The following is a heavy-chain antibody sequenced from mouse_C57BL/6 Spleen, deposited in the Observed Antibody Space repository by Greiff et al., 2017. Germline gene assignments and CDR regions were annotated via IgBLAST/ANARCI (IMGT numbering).Heavy chain of an antibody. CDR2: IHPNSGST. J-gene: IGHJ3*01. Sequence: QVQLKQPGAELVKPGASVKLSCKASGYTFTSYWMHWVKQRPGQGLEWIGMIHPNSGSTNYNEKFKSKATLTVNKSYSTAYMQLSSLTAEDSAVDDYARTSSNYGYPWFADWGQGTLVTVSA. CDR1: GYTFTSYW. D-gene: IGHD2-2*01. V-gene: IGHV1-64*01. CDR3: ARTSSNYGYPWFAD.